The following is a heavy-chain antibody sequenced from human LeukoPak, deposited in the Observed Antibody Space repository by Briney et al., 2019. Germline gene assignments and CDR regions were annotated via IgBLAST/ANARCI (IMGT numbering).Heavy chain of an antibody. D-gene: IGHD5-18*01. J-gene: IGHJ6*02. CDR1: GFTFSSYS. CDR2: ISSSSSYI. V-gene: IGHV3-21*01. Sequence: GGSLRLSCAASGFTFSSYSMNWVRQAPGKGLEWVSSISSSSSYIYYADSVKGRFTISRDNAKNSLYLQMNSLRAEDTAVYYCARGSVQLHGMDVWGRGTTVTVSS. CDR3: ARGSVQLHGMDV.